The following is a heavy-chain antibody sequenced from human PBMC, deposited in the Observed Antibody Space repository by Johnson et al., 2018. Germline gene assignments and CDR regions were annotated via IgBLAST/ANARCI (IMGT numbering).Heavy chain of an antibody. Sequence: EVQLVESGGGLVQPGGSLRLSCAASGFTISSYWMHWVRQAPGKGLVWVSRINSDGSSTTYADSVKGRFTISRYNAKNTLYLQMNSLRAEDTAMYYCARRVPYYYYYMDVWGKGTTVTVSS. CDR2: INSDGSST. CDR3: ARRVPYYYYYMDV. D-gene: IGHD1-1*01. V-gene: IGHV3-74*02. CDR1: GFTISSYW. J-gene: IGHJ6*03.